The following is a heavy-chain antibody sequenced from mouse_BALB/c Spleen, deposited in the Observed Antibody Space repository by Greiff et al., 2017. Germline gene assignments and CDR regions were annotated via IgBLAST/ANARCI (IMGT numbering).Heavy chain of an antibody. V-gene: IGHV2-9*02. J-gene: IGHJ1*01. D-gene: IGHD2-2*01. Sequence: VQLQESGPGLVAPSQSLSITCTVSGFSLTSYGVHWVRQPPGKGLEWLGVIWAGGSTNYNSALMSRLSISKDNSKSQVFLKMNSLQTDDTAMYYCAREIWLRRRDWYFDVWGAGTTVTVSS. CDR2: IWAGGST. CDR1: GFSLTSYG. CDR3: AREIWLRRRDWYFDV.